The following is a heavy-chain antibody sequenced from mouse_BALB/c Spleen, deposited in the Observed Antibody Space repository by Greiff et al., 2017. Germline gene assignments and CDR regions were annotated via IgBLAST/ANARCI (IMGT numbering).Heavy chain of an antibody. CDR2: INPSTGYT. Sequence: QVQLQQSGAELAKPGASVKMSCKASGYTFTSYWMHWVKQRPGQGLELIGYINPSTGYTEYNQKFKDKATLTADKSSSTAYMQLSSLTSEDSAVYYCAREDYGNYVFAYWGQGTLVTVSA. D-gene: IGHD2-1*01. V-gene: IGHV1-7*01. CDR1: GYTFTSYW. CDR3: AREDYGNYVFAY. J-gene: IGHJ3*01.